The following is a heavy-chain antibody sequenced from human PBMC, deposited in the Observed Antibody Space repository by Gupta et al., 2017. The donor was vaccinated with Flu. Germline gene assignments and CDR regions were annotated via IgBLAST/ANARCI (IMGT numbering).Heavy chain of an antibody. D-gene: IGHD3-10*02. CDR3: ARMLRHYFDF. CDR2: VYYSGSD. V-gene: IGHV4-39*01. Sequence: QLQVQESGPGLVKPSGTLSLTCDVSGVSLTSSSFFWGWVRHHPGKGLEWIASVYYSGSDYYNPSLKGRVTISRDTPKNQILLKLTSVTAADTGVYYCARMLRHYFDFWGQGTLVTVSS. J-gene: IGHJ4*02. CDR1: GVSLTSSSFF.